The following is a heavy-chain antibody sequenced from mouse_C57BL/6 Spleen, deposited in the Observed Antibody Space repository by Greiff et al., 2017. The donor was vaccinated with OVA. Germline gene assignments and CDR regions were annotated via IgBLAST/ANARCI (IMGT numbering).Heavy chain of an antibody. Sequence: QVQLQQSGAELARPGASVKMSCKASGYTFTSYTMHWVKQRPGQGLEWIGYTNPSSGYTKYNQKFKDKATLTADKSSSTAYMQLSSLTSEDSAVYYCARSPGLTTVDWYFDVWGTGTTVTVSS. V-gene: IGHV1-4*01. CDR3: ARSPGLTTVDWYFDV. J-gene: IGHJ1*03. CDR1: GYTFTSYT. CDR2: TNPSSGYT. D-gene: IGHD1-1*01.